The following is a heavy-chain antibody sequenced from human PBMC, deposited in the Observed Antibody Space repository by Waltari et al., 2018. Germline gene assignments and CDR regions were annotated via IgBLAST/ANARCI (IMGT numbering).Heavy chain of an antibody. CDR3: ARRSSMGVFRALDI. Sequence: VHLVESGGGVVQPGRSLRLSCAAPGFTFGWISLNWVRQAPGKGLEWVAFISGDGTTDHYADSVKGRFTISRDNSKNTLFLQMNSLKAEDTAIYYCARRSSMGVFRALDIWGQGTMVSVSS. CDR2: ISGDGTTD. J-gene: IGHJ3*02. V-gene: IGHV3-30*19. CDR1: GFTFGWIS. D-gene: IGHD6-19*01.